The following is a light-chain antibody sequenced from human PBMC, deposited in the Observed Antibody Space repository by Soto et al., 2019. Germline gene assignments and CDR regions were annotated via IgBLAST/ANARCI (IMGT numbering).Light chain of an antibody. CDR1: QSISSSY. J-gene: IGKJ1*01. Sequence: EIVLTRSPGTLSLSPGERGTLSCRASQSISSSYLAWYQQRSGQAPRLLIYGASNRATGIPDRFSGSGSGTDFTLTISRLEPEDFALYFCQQYDSSPWTFGQGTKVEIK. V-gene: IGKV3-20*01. CDR3: QQYDSSPWT. CDR2: GAS.